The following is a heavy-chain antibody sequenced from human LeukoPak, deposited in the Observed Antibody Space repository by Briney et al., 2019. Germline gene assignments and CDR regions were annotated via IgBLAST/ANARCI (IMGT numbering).Heavy chain of an antibody. D-gene: IGHD1-26*01. J-gene: IGHJ4*02. CDR3: ARELVGAAFDY. V-gene: IGHV4-59*01. CDR1: GGSIISYY. CDR2: IYYSGST. Sequence: PSETLSLTCTVSGGSIISYYWSWIRQPPGKGLEWIGYIYYSGSTNYNPSLKSRVTISVDTSKNQFSLKLSSVTAADTAVYYCARELVGAAFDYWGQGPLVTVSS.